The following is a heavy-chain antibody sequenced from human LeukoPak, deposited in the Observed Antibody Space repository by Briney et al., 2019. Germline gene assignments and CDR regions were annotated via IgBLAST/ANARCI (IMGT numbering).Heavy chain of an antibody. CDR2: IYHSGST. Sequence: SETLSLTCTVSGYSISSGYYWGWIRQPPGKGLEWIGSIYHSGSTYYNPSLKSRVTISVDTSKNQFSLKLSSVTAADRAVYYCVTGSVWQLVHWFDPWGQGTLVTVSS. CDR3: VTGSVWQLVHWFDP. D-gene: IGHD6-6*01. CDR1: GYSISSGYY. J-gene: IGHJ5*02. V-gene: IGHV4-38-2*02.